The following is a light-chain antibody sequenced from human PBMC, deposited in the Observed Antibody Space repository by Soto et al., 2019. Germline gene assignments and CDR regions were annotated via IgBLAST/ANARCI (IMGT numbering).Light chain of an antibody. CDR1: QSVSSN. J-gene: IGKJ2*01. Sequence: EIVMTQSPATLSVSPGERATLSCRASQSVSSNLAWYQQKPGQAPRLLIYGASTRATGIPARFTAGGSGTEFTLTISRLEPEDFAVYYCQQYSGSSYTFGQGTKVDIK. CDR3: QQYSGSSYT. CDR2: GAS. V-gene: IGKV3-15*01.